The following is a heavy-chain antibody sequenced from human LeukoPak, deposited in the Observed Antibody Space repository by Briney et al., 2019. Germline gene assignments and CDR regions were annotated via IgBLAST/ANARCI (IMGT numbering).Heavy chain of an antibody. V-gene: IGHV1-2*02. CDR2: ITPNSGGT. CDR3: VRKSATRRTSEFDY. CDR1: GYTFSDYY. D-gene: IGHD2-15*01. J-gene: IGHJ4*02. Sequence: ASVKVSCKASGYTFSDYYIHWVRQAPGPGLEWMGWITPNSGGTKYAQRFQGRVTMTRDTSISTAYMDLSSLGSDDTAVFYCVRKSATRRTSEFDYWGQGTPVTVSS.